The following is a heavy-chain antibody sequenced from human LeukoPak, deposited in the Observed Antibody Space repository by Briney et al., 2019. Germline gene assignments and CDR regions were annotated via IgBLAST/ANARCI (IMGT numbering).Heavy chain of an antibody. CDR1: GFTFSSYA. CDR3: ANCILGPQAYFDY. D-gene: IGHD2-15*01. V-gene: IGHV3-23*01. J-gene: IGHJ4*02. Sequence: GGSLRLSCAASGFTFSSYAMSWVRQAPGKGLEWVSAISGSRGSTYYADSVKGRFTISRDNSKNTLYLQMNSLRAEDTAVYYCANCILGPQAYFDYWGQGTLVTVSS. CDR2: ISGSRGST.